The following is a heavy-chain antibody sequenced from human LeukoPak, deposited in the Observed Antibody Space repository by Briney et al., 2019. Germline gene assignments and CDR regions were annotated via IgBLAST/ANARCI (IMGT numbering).Heavy chain of an antibody. CDR3: ASAVYTLYYFDY. J-gene: IGHJ4*02. CDR1: GGSNSSGGHS. D-gene: IGHD5-18*01. V-gene: IGHV4-30-2*01. Sequence: SETLSLTCAVSGGSNSSGGHSWSWIRQPPGKGLEWIGYIYNTGAAFYSPSLKSRVTMSLDSSKNQFSLRLSAVTAADTAIYYCASAVYTLYYFDYWGQGALVTVSS. CDR2: IYNTGAA.